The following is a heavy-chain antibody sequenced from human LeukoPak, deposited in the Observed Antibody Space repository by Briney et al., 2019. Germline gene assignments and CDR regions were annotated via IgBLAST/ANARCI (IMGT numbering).Heavy chain of an antibody. D-gene: IGHD6-19*01. J-gene: IGHJ4*02. CDR1: GFIFSSYA. V-gene: IGHV3-30-3*01. CDR3: ARAPAWAVAGYFDY. CDR2: ISYDGSNK. Sequence: PGGSLRLSCAASGFIFSSYAMHWVRQAPGKGLEWVAVISYDGSNKYYADSVKGRFTISRDNSKNTLYLQMNSLRAEDTAVYYCARAPAWAVAGYFDYWGQGTLVTVSS.